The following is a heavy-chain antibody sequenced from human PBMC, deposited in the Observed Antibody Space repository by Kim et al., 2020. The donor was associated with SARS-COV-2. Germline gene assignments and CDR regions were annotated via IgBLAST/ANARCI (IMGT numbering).Heavy chain of an antibody. Sequence: GGSLRLSCAASGFTFSSYSMNWVRQAPGKGLEWVSYISSSSSTIYYADSVKGRFTISRDNAKNSLYLQMNSLRDEDTAVYYCAFAKQWLEPYYFDYWGQGTLVTVSS. CDR3: AFAKQWLEPYYFDY. J-gene: IGHJ4*02. V-gene: IGHV3-48*02. D-gene: IGHD6-19*01. CDR1: GFTFSSYS. CDR2: ISSSSSTI.